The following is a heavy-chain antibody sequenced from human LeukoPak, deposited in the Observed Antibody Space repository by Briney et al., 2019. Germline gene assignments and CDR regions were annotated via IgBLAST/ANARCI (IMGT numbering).Heavy chain of an antibody. D-gene: IGHD5-18*01. V-gene: IGHV1-3*03. J-gene: IGHJ4*02. CDR1: GYTFTSYA. Sequence: ASVKVSCKASGYTFTSYAMHWVRQAPGQRLEWMGWINAGNGNTKYSQEFQGRVTITRDTSASTAYMELSSLRSEDTAVYYCARERSYGRGAVDYWGQGTLVTVSS. CDR3: ARERSYGRGAVDY. CDR2: INAGNGNT.